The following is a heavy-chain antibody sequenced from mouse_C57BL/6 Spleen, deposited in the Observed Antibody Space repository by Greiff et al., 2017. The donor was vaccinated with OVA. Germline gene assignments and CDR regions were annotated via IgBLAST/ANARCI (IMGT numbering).Heavy chain of an antibody. Sequence: VKLMESGAELVKPGASVKLSCKASGYTFTEYTIHWVKQRSGQGLEWIGWFYPGSGSIKYNEKFKDKATLTADKSSSTVYMELSRLTSEDSAVYFCARHGNYYGSSWGYAMDYWGQGTSVTVSS. CDR3: ARHGNYYGSSWGYAMDY. V-gene: IGHV1-62-2*01. CDR2: FYPGSGSI. D-gene: IGHD1-1*01. J-gene: IGHJ4*01. CDR1: GYTFTEYT.